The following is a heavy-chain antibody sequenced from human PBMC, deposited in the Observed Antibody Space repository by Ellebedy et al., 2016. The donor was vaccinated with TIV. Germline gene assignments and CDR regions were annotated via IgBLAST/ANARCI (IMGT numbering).Heavy chain of an antibody. CDR1: GYTFATFG. CDR3: ARGTRTKRYYYFDL. J-gene: IGHJ2*01. D-gene: IGHD3-10*01. CDR2: IGAGVYGSGT. Sequence: AASVKVSCKASGYTFATFGTSWVRQAPGQGLEWVGYIGAGVYGSGTNSARKLQGRVTFRTDTSTNPAYMELRGMRSEDLAVYYCARGTRTKRYYYFDLWGRGTLITVSS. V-gene: IGHV1-18*03.